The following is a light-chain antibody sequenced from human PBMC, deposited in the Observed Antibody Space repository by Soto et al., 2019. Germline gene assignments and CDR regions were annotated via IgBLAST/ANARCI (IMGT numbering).Light chain of an antibody. J-gene: IGLJ3*02. V-gene: IGLV4-69*01. CDR2: LNSDGSH. CDR1: SGHSTYA. Sequence: QTVVTQSPSASASLGASVKLTCTLSSGHSTYAIAWHQQQPEKGPRYLMNLNSDGSHSKGDGIHDRFSGSSSGTERSLTISSLQSEDEADYYCQTWGTGIWVFGGGTKLTVL. CDR3: QTWGTGIWV.